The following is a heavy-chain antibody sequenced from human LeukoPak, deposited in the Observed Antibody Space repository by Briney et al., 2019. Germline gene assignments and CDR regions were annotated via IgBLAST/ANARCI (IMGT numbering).Heavy chain of an antibody. J-gene: IGHJ4*02. V-gene: IGHV3-9*01. CDR2: INWDGTTK. CDR1: GFVFGNFA. CDR3: VKETLRGIFYYFDH. Sequence: GGSLRLSCAASGFVFGNFAMHWVRQPPGKGLEWVSGINWDGTTKAYADSVKGRFTISRHSVTNSLFLQMSRLRADDTAFYYCVKETLRGIFYYFDHWGQGSLVTVSS.